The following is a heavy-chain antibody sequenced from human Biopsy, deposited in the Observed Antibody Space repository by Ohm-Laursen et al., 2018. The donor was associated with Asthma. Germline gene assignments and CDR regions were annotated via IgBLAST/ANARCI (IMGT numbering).Heavy chain of an antibody. D-gene: IGHD1-1*01. CDR2: IYYSGST. CDR3: ARAIGTGDWYFDV. CDR1: GDSISSNSW. J-gene: IGHJ2*01. Sequence: LSLTCSVSGDSISSNSWWTWVRQSPGRGLEWIGEIYYSGSTNYHPSLKGRVTISVAKSKNQFSLRLTSVTAADTAVYYCARAIGTGDWYFDVWGRGTLVTVSS. V-gene: IGHV4-4*02.